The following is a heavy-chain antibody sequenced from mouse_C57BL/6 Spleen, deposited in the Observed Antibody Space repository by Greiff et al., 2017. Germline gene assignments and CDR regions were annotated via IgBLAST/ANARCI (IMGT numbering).Heavy chain of an antibody. Sequence: VQLKQSGPELVKPGASVKISCKASGYTFTDYYMNWVKQSHGKSLEWIGDINPNNGGTSYNQKFKGKATLTVDKSSSTAYMELRSLTSEDSAVYYCAREGLALYFDYWGQGTTLTVSS. V-gene: IGHV1-26*01. CDR3: AREGLALYFDY. D-gene: IGHD2-4*01. CDR1: GYTFTDYY. CDR2: INPNNGGT. J-gene: IGHJ2*01.